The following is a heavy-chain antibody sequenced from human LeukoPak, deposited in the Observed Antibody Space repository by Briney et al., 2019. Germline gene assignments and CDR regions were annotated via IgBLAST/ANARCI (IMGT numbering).Heavy chain of an antibody. Sequence: GGSLRLSCAASGFTFSSYWMHWVRQAPGKGLVWVSRINSDGSSTSYADSVKGRFTISRDNAKNTLYLQMNSLRAEDTAVYYCARDSSTSPYCYYYYGMDVWGQGTTVTVSS. CDR3: ARDSSTSPYCYYYYGMDV. D-gene: IGHD2-2*01. CDR2: INSDGSST. V-gene: IGHV3-74*01. J-gene: IGHJ6*02. CDR1: GFTFSSYW.